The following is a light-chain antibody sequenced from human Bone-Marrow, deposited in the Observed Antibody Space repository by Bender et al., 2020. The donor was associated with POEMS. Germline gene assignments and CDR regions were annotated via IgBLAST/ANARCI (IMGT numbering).Light chain of an antibody. CDR2: NDN. Sequence: SYVLSQPPSVSVAPGKTATIVCGGNNIEHKSVHWYQQKAGQAPVVVLYNDNVRPSGVPDRFSGSNAGHAATLNIARVEAVDEAEYYCQVWDIPSDHQVFGPGTTVTV. CDR3: QVWDIPSDHQV. CDR1: NIEHKS. V-gene: IGLV3-21*03. J-gene: IGLJ1*01.